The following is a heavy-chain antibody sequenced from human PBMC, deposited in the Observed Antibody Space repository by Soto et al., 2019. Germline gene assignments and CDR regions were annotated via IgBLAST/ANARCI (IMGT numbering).Heavy chain of an antibody. V-gene: IGHV4-59*01. CDR1: GGSISSYY. CDR2: IYYSGST. CDR3: ARFSTQRYYYEGTSNYYYYGMDV. J-gene: IGHJ6*02. D-gene: IGHD3-22*01. Sequence: SETLSLTCTVSGGSISSYYWSWIRQPPGKGLEWIGYIYYSGSTNYNLSLKSRVTISVDTSKNQFSLKLSSVTAADTAVYYCARFSTQRYYYEGTSNYYYYGMDVWGQGTTVTVSS.